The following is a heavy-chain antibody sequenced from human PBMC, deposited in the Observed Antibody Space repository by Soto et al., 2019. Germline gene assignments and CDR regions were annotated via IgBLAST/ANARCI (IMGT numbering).Heavy chain of an antibody. CDR1: GFTFGGSA. V-gene: IGHV3-73*01. CDR3: TRQTDAVQWLVVPTDYNFDY. CDR2: IRSKTNSYAT. D-gene: IGHD6-19*01. Sequence: VQLVESGGGVVQPGRSLRLSCTASGFTFGGSAMHWVRQASGKGLEWVGHIRSKTNSYATAYAESVKGRFTISRDDSMNTAYLQMNSLKTEDTAVYFCTRQTDAVQWLVVPTDYNFDYWGQGTLVTVSS. J-gene: IGHJ4*02.